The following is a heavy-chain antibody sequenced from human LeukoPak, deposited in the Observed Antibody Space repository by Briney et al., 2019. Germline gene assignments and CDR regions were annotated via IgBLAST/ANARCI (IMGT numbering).Heavy chain of an antibody. J-gene: IGHJ3*02. CDR1: RSTFSTYV. CDR3: ARVTNYAFDM. Sequence: GGSLRLSRAPSRSTFSTYVIDWVRQAPGKGLEWVSFIDSRTSTMYYADSVRGRFTISIDSAKSLLYVQMNSLRDDDTAVYYCARVTNYAFDMWGRGTRVTVSS. D-gene: IGHD2-8*01. V-gene: IGHV3-48*02. CDR2: IDSRTSTM.